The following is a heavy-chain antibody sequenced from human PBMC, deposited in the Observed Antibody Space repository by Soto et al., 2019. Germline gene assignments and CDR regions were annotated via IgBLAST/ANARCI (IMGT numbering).Heavy chain of an antibody. CDR2: IYNDGRT. CDR1: GISVSSNY. J-gene: IGHJ4*02. CDR3: ARPRIVGATDEY. Sequence: GSLRLSCEASGISVSSNYMIWVRQAPGKGLEWVSAIYNDGRTNYADSVKGRFTVSRETSKNTLYLQMNSLRGDDSAVYYCARPRIVGATDEYWGQGTLVTVSS. V-gene: IGHV3-53*01. D-gene: IGHD1-26*01.